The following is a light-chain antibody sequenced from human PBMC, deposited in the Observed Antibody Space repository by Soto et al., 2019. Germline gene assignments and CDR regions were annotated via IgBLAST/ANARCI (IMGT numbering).Light chain of an antibody. J-gene: IGLJ3*02. CDR3: QSYYSSLRGGV. V-gene: IGLV1-40*01. CDR1: SSNIGAGYD. CDR2: GNS. Sequence: QSVLTQPPSVSGAPGQRVTISCTGSSSNIGAGYDVHWYQQLPGTAPKLLIYGNSNRPSGVPDRFSGSKSGTSASLAITGLQAADEADYYCQSYYSSLRGGVFGGGTKLTVL.